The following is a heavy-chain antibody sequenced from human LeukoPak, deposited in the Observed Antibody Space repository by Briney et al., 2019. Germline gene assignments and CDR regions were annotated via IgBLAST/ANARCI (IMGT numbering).Heavy chain of an antibody. J-gene: IGHJ4*02. Sequence: PGGSLRLSCAASGFTFSSYAMSWVRQAPEKGLEWVSAISGSGGTTYYADSVKGRFIISRDNSKNTLYLQMNSLRAEDTAVYYCVKRHYDFWSGYQNQMYYFDYWGQGALVTVSS. D-gene: IGHD3-3*01. CDR3: VKRHYDFWSGYQNQMYYFDY. CDR2: ISGSGGTT. V-gene: IGHV3-23*01. CDR1: GFTFSSYA.